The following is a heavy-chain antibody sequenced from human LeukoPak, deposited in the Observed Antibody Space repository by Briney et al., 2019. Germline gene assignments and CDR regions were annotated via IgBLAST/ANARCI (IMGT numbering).Heavy chain of an antibody. CDR2: ISNGITSI. D-gene: IGHD3-10*01. CDR3: ARPLVGFGALRYGMDV. Sequence: GGSLRLSCAASGFTFSSYSKSWVRQAPGKWLEWVSSISNGITSIYCADSLKRRFTISRDNAKNSLYLQMNRLRAEDTAVYYCARPLVGFGALRYGMDVWGQGTTVTVSS. V-gene: IGHV3-21*01. CDR1: GFTFSSYS. J-gene: IGHJ6*02.